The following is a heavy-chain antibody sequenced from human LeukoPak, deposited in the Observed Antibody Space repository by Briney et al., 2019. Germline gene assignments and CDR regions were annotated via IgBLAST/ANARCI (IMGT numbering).Heavy chain of an antibody. CDR3: ARGSGGSHYDY. D-gene: IGHD1-26*01. J-gene: IGHJ4*02. CDR1: GGSISSSSYY. Sequence: SETLSLTCTVSGGSISSSSYYWGWIRQPPGKGLEWIGYIYYSGSTNYNPSLKSRVTISVDTSKNQFSLKLSSVTAADTAVYYCARGSGGSHYDYWGEGTLVTVSS. V-gene: IGHV4-61*05. CDR2: IYYSGST.